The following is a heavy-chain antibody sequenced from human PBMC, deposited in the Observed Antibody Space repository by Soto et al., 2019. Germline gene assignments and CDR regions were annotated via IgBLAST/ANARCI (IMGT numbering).Heavy chain of an antibody. CDR1: GFTFSSYA. D-gene: IGHD4-17*01. CDR2: ISDAAGSA. Sequence: PGGSLRLSSVGSGFTFSSYAMSWVRQVPGKGLEWVSSISDAAGSAYYVDSVKGRFTISRDNSKKTLYLQMNSLRAEDSAVYYCARPYGGKIGDAPDLWGPGTMVTVSS. V-gene: IGHV3-23*01. J-gene: IGHJ3*01. CDR3: ARPYGGKIGDAPDL.